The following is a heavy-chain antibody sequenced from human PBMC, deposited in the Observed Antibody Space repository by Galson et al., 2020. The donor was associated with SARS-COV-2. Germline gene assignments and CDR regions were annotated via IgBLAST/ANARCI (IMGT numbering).Heavy chain of an antibody. V-gene: IGHV1-8*03. CDR1: GYTFTSYD. CDR3: ARGSGVGAKTSYYYYYYYMDV. Sequence: ASVKVSCKAPGYTFTSYDINWVRQATGQRLDWMGWMHPNSRNTGYAQKFQGRVTITRNTAISTAYMELSSLRSEDTAVYYCARGSGVGAKTSYYYYYYYMDVWGKGTTVTISS. CDR2: MHPNSRNT. D-gene: IGHD1-26*01. J-gene: IGHJ6*03.